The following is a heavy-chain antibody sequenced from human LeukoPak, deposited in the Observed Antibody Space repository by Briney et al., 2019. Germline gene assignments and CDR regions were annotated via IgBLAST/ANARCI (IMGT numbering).Heavy chain of an antibody. CDR2: INPSGGST. CDR3: ARDNSVEDTAWWFDP. CDR1: GYTFTNYA. Sequence: ASVKVSCKASGYTFTNYAMVCVRQAPGQGLECMGIINPSGGSTIYAQKVQRRVTMTRDMATSTAYMELSSLRSEDTAVYYCARDNSVEDTAWWFDPWGQGTLVTVSS. D-gene: IGHD2-15*01. J-gene: IGHJ5*02. V-gene: IGHV1-46*01.